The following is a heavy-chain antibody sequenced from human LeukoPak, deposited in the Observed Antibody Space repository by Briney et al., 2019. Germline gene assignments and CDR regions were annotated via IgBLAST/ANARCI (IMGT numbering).Heavy chain of an antibody. V-gene: IGHV3-30-3*01. CDR1: GFAFSSYA. CDR3: ARGRGYCSSTSCHDHFDY. J-gene: IGHJ4*02. CDR2: ISYDGSNK. D-gene: IGHD2-2*01. Sequence: GGSLRLSCAASGFAFSSYAMHWVRQAPGKGLEWVAVISYDGSNKYYADSVKGRFTISRDNSKNTLYLQMNSLRAEDTAVYYCARGRGYCSSTSCHDHFDYWGQGTLVTVSS.